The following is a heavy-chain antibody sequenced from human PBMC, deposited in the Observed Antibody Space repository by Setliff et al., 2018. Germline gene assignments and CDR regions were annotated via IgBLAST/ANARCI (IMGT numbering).Heavy chain of an antibody. D-gene: IGHD2-15*01. V-gene: IGHV4-39*01. CDR3: ARLYDFCSGGSCYSGYSGYYYYMDV. Sequence: PSETLSLTCTVSGDSISSGTYYWGGIRQPPGKGLEWSGSRYYSGHTYYNPSLKSRVAMSGDKAKNQFSLNLRSVSAADTAIYYGARLYDFCSGGSCYSGYSGYYYYMDVWGKGTTVTVSS. CDR2: RYYSGHT. CDR1: GDSISSGTYY. J-gene: IGHJ6*03.